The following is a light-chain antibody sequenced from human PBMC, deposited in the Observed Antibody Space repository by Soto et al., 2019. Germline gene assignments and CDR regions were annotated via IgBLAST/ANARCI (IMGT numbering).Light chain of an antibody. CDR2: DAS. Sequence: DIQMTQSPSTLSGSVGDGVTITCRASQSISTWLAWYQQKPGKAPKLLIYDASSLEVGVPSRFSGSGSRTEFTLTISSLQPDDYGTYYCQQYYDFRTFGQGTKVDSK. CDR3: QQYYDFRT. J-gene: IGKJ1*01. CDR1: QSISTW. V-gene: IGKV1-5*01.